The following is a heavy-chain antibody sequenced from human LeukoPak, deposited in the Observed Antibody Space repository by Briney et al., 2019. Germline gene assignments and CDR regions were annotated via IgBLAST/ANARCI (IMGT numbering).Heavy chain of an antibody. D-gene: IGHD3-10*01. CDR3: ARTIAYYYYYYMDV. Sequence: SETLSLTCTVSGGSISSYYWSWIRQPPGKGLEWIGYIYYSGSTNYNPSLKSRVTISVDTSKNQFSLKLSSVTAADTAVYYCARTIAYYYYYYMDVWGKGTTVTVSS. J-gene: IGHJ6*03. V-gene: IGHV4-59*01. CDR2: IYYSGST. CDR1: GGSISSYY.